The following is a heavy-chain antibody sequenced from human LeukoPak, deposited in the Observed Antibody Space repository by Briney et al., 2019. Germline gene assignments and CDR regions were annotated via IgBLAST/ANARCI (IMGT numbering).Heavy chain of an antibody. Sequence: GGSLRLSCAASGFTFSSYAMHWVRQAPGKGLEWVAVISSDGSNRYYADSVKGRFTISRDNSKNTLYLQMNSLRAEDTAVYYCARDRSGYCSSISCYWGSFDCWGQGTLVTVSS. CDR2: ISSDGSNR. CDR1: GFTFSSYA. CDR3: ARDRSGYCSSISCYWGSFDC. V-gene: IGHV3-30-3*01. J-gene: IGHJ4*02. D-gene: IGHD2-2*01.